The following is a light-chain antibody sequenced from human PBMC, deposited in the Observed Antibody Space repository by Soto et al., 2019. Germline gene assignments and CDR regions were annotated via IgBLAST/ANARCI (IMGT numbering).Light chain of an antibody. CDR3: QQYYSTPWT. CDR1: QSVLYSSNNKNY. CDR2: WAS. Sequence: DIVMIQSPDSLAVSLGERATINCKSSQSVLYSSNNKNYLVWYQQKPGQPPKLLIYWASTRESGVPDRFSGSGSGTDFTLTISSLQAEDVAVYYCQQYYSTPWTFGQGTKVEIK. V-gene: IGKV4-1*01. J-gene: IGKJ1*01.